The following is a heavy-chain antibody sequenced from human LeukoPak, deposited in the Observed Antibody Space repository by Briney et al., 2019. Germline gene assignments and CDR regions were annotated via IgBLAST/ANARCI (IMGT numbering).Heavy chain of an antibody. J-gene: IGHJ4*02. CDR3: ARVPVNSYGDYADY. V-gene: IGHV4-34*01. D-gene: IGHD4-17*01. CDR1: GGSFSGYY. CDR2: INHSGST. Sequence: SETLSLTCAVYGGSFSGYYWSWIRQPPGKGLEWIGEINHSGSTNYNPSLKSRVTISVDTSKNQFSLKLGSVTAADTAVYYCARVPVNSYGDYADYWGQGTLVTVSS.